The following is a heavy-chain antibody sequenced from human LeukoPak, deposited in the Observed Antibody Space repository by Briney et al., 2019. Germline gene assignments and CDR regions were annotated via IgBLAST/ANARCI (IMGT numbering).Heavy chain of an antibody. J-gene: IGHJ4*02. CDR2: IYHSGRT. CDR3: ASHASPDIVIVPAASFDY. CDR1: DYSISSGHC. Sequence: PSETLSLTCAVSDYSISSGHCWGGIRPPPGKGLEWSGSIYHSGRTYYNPSLKRRVTTSVDTSNNQFSVKLTSATAADTAVYYCASHASPDIVIVPAASFDYWGQGTLVTVSS. D-gene: IGHD2-2*01. V-gene: IGHV4-38-2*01.